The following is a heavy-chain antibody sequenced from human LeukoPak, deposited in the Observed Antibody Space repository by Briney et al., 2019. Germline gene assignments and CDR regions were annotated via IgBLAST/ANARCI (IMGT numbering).Heavy chain of an antibody. CDR3: ARDQKVGATPYFGMDV. V-gene: IGHV1-69*04. CDR2: IIPMLGTV. D-gene: IGHD1-26*01. CDR1: GGTFSSYA. J-gene: IGHJ6*02. Sequence: SVKVSCKASGGTFSSYAINWVRQAPGQGLEWMGRIIPMLGTVNYAQKFQGRVTIIADKFMSTAYMELSSLRSEDTAMYYCARDQKVGATPYFGMDVWGQGTTVTVSS.